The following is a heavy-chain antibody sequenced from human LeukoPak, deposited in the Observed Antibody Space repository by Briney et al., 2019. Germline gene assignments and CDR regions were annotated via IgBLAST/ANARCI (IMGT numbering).Heavy chain of an antibody. CDR2: ISGSGGST. V-gene: IGHV3-23*01. CDR1: GVTFSSYA. CDR3: ANNLDSSGYYLFDY. J-gene: IGHJ4*02. Sequence: GGSLRLSCAASGVTFSSYAMSWVRQAPGKGLEWVSAISGSGGSTYYADSVKGRFTISRANSKNTLYLQMNSLRAEDTAVYYCANNLDSSGYYLFDYWGQGTLVTVSS. D-gene: IGHD3-22*01.